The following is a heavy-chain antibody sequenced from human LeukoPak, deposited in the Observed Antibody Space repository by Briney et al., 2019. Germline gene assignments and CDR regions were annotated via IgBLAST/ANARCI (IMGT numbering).Heavy chain of an antibody. CDR1: AGTFSSYA. D-gene: IGHD2-21*02. Sequence: GASEKVSCKASAGTFSSYAISWVRQAPVQGRKSMGRIIPIFGTANYAQEFQGRVTITTDESTSTAYMELSSLRSEDTAVYYCAVTPCGGDCYPDYWGQGTLVTVSS. CDR2: IIPIFGTA. CDR3: AVTPCGGDCYPDY. J-gene: IGHJ4*02. V-gene: IGHV1-69*05.